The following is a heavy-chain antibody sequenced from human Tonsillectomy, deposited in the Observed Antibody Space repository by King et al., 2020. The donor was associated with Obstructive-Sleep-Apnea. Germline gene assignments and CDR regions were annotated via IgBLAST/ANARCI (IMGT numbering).Heavy chain of an antibody. CDR2: IYPGDSDT. D-gene: IGHD4-17*01. V-gene: IGHV5-51*01. J-gene: IGHJ6*02. CDR3: ARAISEGDNGMDNGMDV. Sequence: QLVQSGAEVKKYGESLRISCQGSGYFFTNYWIGWVRQIPGKGLEWMGAIYPGDSDTRYSPSFRGQVTISADRSIRSLYLQWSGLKASDTAIYYCARAISEGDNGMDNGMDVWGQGTTVTVSS. CDR1: GYFFTNYW.